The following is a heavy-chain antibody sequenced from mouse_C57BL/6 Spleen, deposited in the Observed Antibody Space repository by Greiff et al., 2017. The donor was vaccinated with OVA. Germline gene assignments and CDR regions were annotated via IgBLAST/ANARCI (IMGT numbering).Heavy chain of an antibody. CDR2: IYPGDGDT. CDR3: ARFTTVVAGAMDY. Sequence: VKLMESGPELVKPGASVKISCKASGYAFSSSWMNWVKQRPGKGLEWIGRIYPGDGDTNYNGKFKGKATLTADKSSSTAYMQLSSLTSEDSAVYFCARFTTVVAGAMDYWGQGTSVTVSS. CDR1: GYAFSSSW. V-gene: IGHV1-82*01. D-gene: IGHD1-1*01. J-gene: IGHJ4*01.